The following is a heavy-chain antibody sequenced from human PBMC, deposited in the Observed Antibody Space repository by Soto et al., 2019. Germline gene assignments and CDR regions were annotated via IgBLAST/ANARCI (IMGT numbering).Heavy chain of an antibody. D-gene: IGHD4-17*01. V-gene: IGHV4-31*03. CDR2: IYYSGTS. CDR3: ATYGRNSVDH. J-gene: IGHJ4*02. CDR1: GGSISSDGFY. Sequence: SETLSLTCTVSGGSISSDGFYWTWIRQHPGKGLEWIGYIYYSGTSYYNPSLKSRVTISVDTSKNQFSLELSSVTAADTAVYYCATYGRNSVDHWGQGTLVTVSS.